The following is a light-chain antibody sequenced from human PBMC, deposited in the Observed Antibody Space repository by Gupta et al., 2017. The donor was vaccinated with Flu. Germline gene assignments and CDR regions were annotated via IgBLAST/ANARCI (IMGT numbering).Light chain of an antibody. CDR2: AAS. J-gene: IGKJ4*01. V-gene: IGKV1-39*01. CDR1: QSISNY. Sequence: DIQMTQSPSSLSASVGDRVTITGRASQSISNYLNWYQQKPGKAPKLLIYAASSRQSGVPSRFSGSGSGTDFTLTISSRQPEDFATYYCQQSYNAPQLTFGGGTKVEIK. CDR3: QQSYNAPQLT.